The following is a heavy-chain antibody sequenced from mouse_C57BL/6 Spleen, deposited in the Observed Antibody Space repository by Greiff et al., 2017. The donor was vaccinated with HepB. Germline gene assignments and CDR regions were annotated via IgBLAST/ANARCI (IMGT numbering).Heavy chain of an antibody. CDR3: AREQRQRAMDY. Sequence: QVQLKQPGAELVKPGASVKMSCKASGYTFTSYWITWVKQRPGQGLEWIGDIYPGSGSTNYNEKFKSKATLTVDTSSSTAYMQLSSLTSEDSAVYYCAREQRQRAMDYWGQGTSVTVSS. D-gene: IGHD2-12*01. CDR1: GYTFTSYW. V-gene: IGHV1-55*01. J-gene: IGHJ4*01. CDR2: IYPGSGST.